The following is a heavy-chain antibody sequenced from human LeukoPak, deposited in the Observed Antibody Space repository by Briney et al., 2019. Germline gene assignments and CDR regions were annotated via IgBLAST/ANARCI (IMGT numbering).Heavy chain of an antibody. CDR3: AKDLMTTDAPSFDY. CDR2: IKQDGSEK. J-gene: IGHJ4*02. Sequence: GGSLRLSCAASGFTFSSYWMSWVRQAPGKGLEWVASIKQDGSEKYYVDSVKGRFTISRDNAKNSLYLQMNSLRAEDTALYYCAKDLMTTDAPSFDYWGQGTLVTVSS. D-gene: IGHD2-8*01. CDR1: GFTFSSYW. V-gene: IGHV3-7*03.